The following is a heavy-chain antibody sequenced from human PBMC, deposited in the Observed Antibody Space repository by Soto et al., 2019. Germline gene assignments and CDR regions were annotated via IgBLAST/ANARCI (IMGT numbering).Heavy chain of an antibody. CDR2: ISYDGSNK. V-gene: IGHV3-30*18. D-gene: IGHD2-2*02. Sequence: GGSLRLSCAASGFTFSSYGMHWVRQAPGKGLEWVAVISYDGSNKYYADSVKGRFTISRDNSKNTLYLQMNSLRAEDTAVYYCAKDGAATPPDDYYYGMDVWGQGTTVTVSS. CDR1: GFTFSSYG. J-gene: IGHJ6*02. CDR3: AKDGAATPPDDYYYGMDV.